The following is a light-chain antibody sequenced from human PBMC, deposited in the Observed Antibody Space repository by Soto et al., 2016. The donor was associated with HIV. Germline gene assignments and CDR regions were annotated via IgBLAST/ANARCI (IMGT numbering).Light chain of an antibody. CDR1: SLRNYF. V-gene: IGLV3-19*01. CDR3: SSRDKSGSRLVT. J-gene: IGLJ2*01. Sequence: SELTQDPAVSVALGQTVTITCRGNSLRNYFTSWYLQKPGQAPILLIFPKYSRPPGISDRFSASSSGNAASLTITGAQTEDEGDYYCSSRDKSGSRLVTFGGGTRLTV. CDR2: PKY.